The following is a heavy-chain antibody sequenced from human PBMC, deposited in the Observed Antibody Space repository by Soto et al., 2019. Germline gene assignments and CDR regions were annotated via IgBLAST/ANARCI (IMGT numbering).Heavy chain of an antibody. CDR1: GDTFSNYA. CDR3: ARWEYQYGSCGNPTQSYFEY. J-gene: IGHJ4*02. V-gene: IGHV1-69*01. Sequence: QVQLVQSGAEVKKPGSSVKVSCQASGDTFSNYAISWVRQAPGQGLEWMGGIIPIFGITNYAQKFQGRVTISADESTSTAYMELSSLRPDDTAVYYCARWEYQYGSCGNPTQSYFEYWRQGTLVTVSS. D-gene: IGHD2-15*01. CDR2: IIPIFGIT.